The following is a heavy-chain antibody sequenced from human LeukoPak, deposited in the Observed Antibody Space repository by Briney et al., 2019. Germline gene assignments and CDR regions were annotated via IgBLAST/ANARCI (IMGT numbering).Heavy chain of an antibody. D-gene: IGHD3-3*01. Sequence: PGGSLRLSCAASGFTFNGYSMNWVRQAPGKGLEWLSYISSSSSTIYYADSVKGRFTISRDNAKNSLYLQMNSLRAEDTAVYYCARDLNREWLFDYWGQGTLVTVSS. J-gene: IGHJ4*02. CDR1: GFTFNGYS. V-gene: IGHV3-48*01. CDR3: ARDLNREWLFDY. CDR2: ISSSSSTI.